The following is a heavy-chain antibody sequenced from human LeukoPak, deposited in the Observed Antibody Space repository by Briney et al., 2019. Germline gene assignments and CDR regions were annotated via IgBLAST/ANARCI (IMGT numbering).Heavy chain of an antibody. V-gene: IGHV3-33*01. J-gene: IGHJ3*02. D-gene: IGHD1-26*01. CDR1: GFTFSSYG. Sequence: GGSLRLSCAASGFTFSSYGMHWVRQAPGKGLEWVAVIWYDGSNKYYADSVKGRFTISRDNAKNSLYLQMNSLRAEDTAVYYCARGGEWELVNDAFDIWGQGTMVTVSS. CDR3: ARGGEWELVNDAFDI. CDR2: IWYDGSNK.